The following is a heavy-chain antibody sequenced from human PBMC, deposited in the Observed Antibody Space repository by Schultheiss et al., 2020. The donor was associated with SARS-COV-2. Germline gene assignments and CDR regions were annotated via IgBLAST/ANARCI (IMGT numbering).Heavy chain of an antibody. CDR3: ARGDYGSGSYSRQGWFDP. J-gene: IGHJ5*02. D-gene: IGHD3-10*01. CDR2: ISGSGGST. CDR1: GFTFDDYT. V-gene: IGHV3-23*01. Sequence: GGSLRLSCAASGFTFDDYTMHWVRQAPGKGLEWVSGISGSGGSTYYADSVKGRFTISRDNSKNILYLQMNSLRAEDTAVYYCARGDYGSGSYSRQGWFDPWGQGTLVTVSS.